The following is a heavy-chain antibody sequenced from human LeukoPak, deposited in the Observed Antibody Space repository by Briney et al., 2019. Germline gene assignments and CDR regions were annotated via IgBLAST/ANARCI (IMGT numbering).Heavy chain of an antibody. D-gene: IGHD3-10*01. Sequence: GGSLRLSCAASGFTFSTSTMNWVRQAPGKGLEWVGRIKRKSDGGTTDYAAPVKGRFTISRDESTNTLNLQMKSLKNEDTAVYYCTMGLWFGELYLDYWGQGTLVTVSS. J-gene: IGHJ4*02. CDR2: IKRKSDGGTT. V-gene: IGHV3-15*01. CDR1: GFTFSTST. CDR3: TMGLWFGELYLDY.